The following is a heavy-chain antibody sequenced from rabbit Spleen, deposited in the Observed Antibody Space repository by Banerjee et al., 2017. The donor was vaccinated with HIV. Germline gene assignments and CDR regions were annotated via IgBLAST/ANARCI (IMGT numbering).Heavy chain of an antibody. Sequence: QEQLVESGGGLVQPTGSLTLTCKASGFFFGDRDVMCWVRQAPGKGLEWIGIITVGEGNTDYANWVKGRFTISSDNAQITVDLQMTSLTATDTATCFCARDLLGVIGWNFNLWSPGTLVTVS. J-gene: IGHJ4*01. CDR3: ARDLLGVIGWNFNL. CDR2: ITVGEGNT. CDR1: GFFFGDRDV. D-gene: IGHD1-1*01. V-gene: IGHV1S47*01.